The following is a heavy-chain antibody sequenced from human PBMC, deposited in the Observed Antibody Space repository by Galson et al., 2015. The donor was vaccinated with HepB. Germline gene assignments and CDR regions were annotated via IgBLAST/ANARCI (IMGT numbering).Heavy chain of an antibody. V-gene: IGHV3-30-3*01. J-gene: IGHJ6*02. Sequence: SLRLSCAASGFTFSSYAMHWVRQAPGTGLEWVAVISYDGSNKYYADSVKGRFTISRDNSKNTLYLQMNSLRAEDTAVYYCARDTYYYDSRYGGYYYYGMNVWGQGTTVTVSS. CDR1: GFTFSSYA. CDR2: ISYDGSNK. CDR3: ARDTYYYDSRYGGYYYYGMNV. D-gene: IGHD3-22*01.